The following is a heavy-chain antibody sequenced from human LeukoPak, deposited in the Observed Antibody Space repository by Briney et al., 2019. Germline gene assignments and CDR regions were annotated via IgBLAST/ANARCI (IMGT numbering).Heavy chain of an antibody. CDR2: ISSDGSIT. D-gene: IGHD6-13*01. J-gene: IGHJ4*02. Sequence: GGSLRLSCAASGFTFSSYWMHWVRQAPGKGLVWVSRISSDGSITSDADSVQGRFTISRDNAKNTLYLQMTSLRVEDSAVYYCARPGGYSSGWYGYWGQGTSVTVSS. CDR1: GFTFSSYW. V-gene: IGHV3-74*01. CDR3: ARPGGYSSGWYGY.